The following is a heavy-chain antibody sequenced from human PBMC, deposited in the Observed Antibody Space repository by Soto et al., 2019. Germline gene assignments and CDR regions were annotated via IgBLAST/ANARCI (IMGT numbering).Heavy chain of an antibody. CDR1: GFTFSSYG. D-gene: IGHD6-13*01. J-gene: IGHJ4*02. Sequence: PGGSLRLSCAASGFTFSSYGMHWVRQAPGKGLEWVAVIWYDGSNKYYADSVKGRFTISRDNSKNTLYLQMNSLRAEDTAVYYCARDRDDGAGSSWYFDYWGQGTLVTVSS. CDR3: ARDRDDGAGSSWYFDY. CDR2: IWYDGSNK. V-gene: IGHV3-33*01.